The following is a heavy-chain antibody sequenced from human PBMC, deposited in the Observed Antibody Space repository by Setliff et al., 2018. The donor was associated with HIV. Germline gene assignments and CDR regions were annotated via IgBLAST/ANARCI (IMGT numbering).Heavy chain of an antibody. D-gene: IGHD6-6*01. CDR3: GRHRVAARPSYFDL. Sequence: PSETLSLTCAVSDGSISGSYYWAWIRQPPGKGLEWIGSTYFRGGTYNNPSLENRFSISIDTSENQISLKLYSVTAADTAIYYCGRHRVAARPSYFDLWGQGTQVTVS. V-gene: IGHV4-39*01. CDR2: TYFRGGT. CDR1: DGSISGSYY. J-gene: IGHJ4*02.